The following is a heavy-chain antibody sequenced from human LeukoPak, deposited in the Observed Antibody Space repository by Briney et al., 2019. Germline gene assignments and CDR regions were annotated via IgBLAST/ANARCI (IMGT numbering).Heavy chain of an antibody. CDR3: SRYYYSSGYYYPVYEY. CDR2: ISTSSTYI. Sequence: GGSLRLSCAASGFTFRNYRMNWVRQAPGKGLEWVSSISTSSTYIFYADSVKGRFTISRDNAKYSLYLQMNSLRAEGTAVYYCSRYYYSSGYYYPVYEYWGQGTLVTVSS. CDR1: GFTFRNYR. D-gene: IGHD3-22*01. V-gene: IGHV3-21*06. J-gene: IGHJ4*02.